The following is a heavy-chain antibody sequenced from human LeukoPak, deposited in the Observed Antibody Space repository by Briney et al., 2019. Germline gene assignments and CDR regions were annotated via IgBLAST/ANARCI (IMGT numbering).Heavy chain of an antibody. J-gene: IGHJ4*02. Sequence: ASVKVSCKSSGYTFTNYGISWVRQAPGQGLEWMGWISAYNGNTNYAQKIQGRVTMTTDTSTNTAYMELRSLRSDDTAVYYCARDATLQWELLRGPLDYWGQGTLVTVSS. CDR2: ISAYNGNT. CDR3: ARDATLQWELLRGPLDY. CDR1: GYTFTNYG. D-gene: IGHD1-26*01. V-gene: IGHV1-18*01.